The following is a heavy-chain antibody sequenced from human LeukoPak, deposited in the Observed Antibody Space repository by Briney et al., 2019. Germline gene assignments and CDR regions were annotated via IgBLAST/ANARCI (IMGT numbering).Heavy chain of an antibody. CDR2: IYYSGST. D-gene: IGHD1-26*01. CDR1: GASISSYY. CDR3: ARDGYSGSYPLAFDI. J-gene: IGHJ3*02. Sequence: SETLSLTCSVSGASISSYYWSWIRQPPGKGLEWIGYIYYSGSTNYNPSLKSRVTISVDTSKNQFSLKLSSVTAADTAVYYCARDGYSGSYPLAFDIWGQGTMVTVSS. V-gene: IGHV4-59*01.